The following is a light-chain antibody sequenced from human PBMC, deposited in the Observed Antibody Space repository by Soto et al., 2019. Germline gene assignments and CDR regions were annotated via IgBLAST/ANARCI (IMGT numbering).Light chain of an antibody. CDR3: SSYTSSSTLV. J-gene: IGLJ3*02. CDR2: EVS. V-gene: IGLV2-14*01. Sequence: QSVLTQPRSVSGSPGQSVTISCTGTSSDVAAYNYVSWYQQHPGKAPKLMIYEVSNRPSGVSNRFSGSKSGNTASLTISGLQAEDEADYYCSSYTSSSTLVFGGGTQLTVL. CDR1: SSDVAAYNY.